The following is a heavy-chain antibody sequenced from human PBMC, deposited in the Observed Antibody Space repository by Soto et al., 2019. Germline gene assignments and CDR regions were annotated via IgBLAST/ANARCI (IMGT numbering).Heavy chain of an antibody. V-gene: IGHV4-34*01. CDR1: GGSFSGYY. D-gene: IGHD2-2*01. Sequence: SETLSLTCAVYGGSFSGYYCSWIRQPPGKGLEWIGEINHSGSTNYNPSLKSRVTISVDTSKNQFSLKLSSVTAADTAVYYCARGNCSSTSCSLYYFDYWGQGTLVTVSS. CDR3: ARGNCSSTSCSLYYFDY. J-gene: IGHJ4*02. CDR2: INHSGST.